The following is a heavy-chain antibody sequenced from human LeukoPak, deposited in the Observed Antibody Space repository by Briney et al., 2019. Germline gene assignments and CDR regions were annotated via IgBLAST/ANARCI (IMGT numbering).Heavy chain of an antibody. V-gene: IGHV4-38-2*01. CDR2: SYQHRCH. D-gene: IGHD6-13*01. J-gene: IGHJ4*02. CDR1: GYSIISGYY. Sequence: KPSETLFLXCAVSGYSIISGYYWAWIRQPPRKGLEWIGSSYQHRCHYYNPLLKRRVTISVDTYKNRFSLELRSVTAADTAVYYCERRGTIAADYWGQGTLVTVSS. CDR3: ERRGTIAADY.